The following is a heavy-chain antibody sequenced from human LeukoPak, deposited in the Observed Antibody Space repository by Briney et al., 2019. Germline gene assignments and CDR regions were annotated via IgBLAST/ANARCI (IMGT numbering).Heavy chain of an antibody. J-gene: IGHJ6*03. CDR1: GYTFTSYD. CDR2: MNPNSGNT. CDR3: ARGALVIYYYYYMDV. D-gene: IGHD3-9*01. V-gene: IGHV1-8*01. Sequence: ASVKVSCKASGYTFTSYDINWVRQATGQGLEWMGWMNPNSGNTGYAQKLQGRVTMTRNTSISTAYMELSSLRSEDTAVYYCARGALVIYYYYYMDVWGKGTTVTVSS.